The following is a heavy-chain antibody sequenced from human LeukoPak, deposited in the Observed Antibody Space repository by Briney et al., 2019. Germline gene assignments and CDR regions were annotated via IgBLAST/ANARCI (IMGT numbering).Heavy chain of an antibody. CDR2: ISTNSKTI. V-gene: IGHV3-48*04. J-gene: IGHJ4*02. Sequence: GGSLRVSCLTSGITFSRFSMNWVRQAPGKGLEWVAYISTNSKTIYYGDSVKGRFAISRDNAMQSLYLQMNSLRAEDTAVYYCAGGVSYWGRGTLVTVSS. CDR3: AGGVSY. D-gene: IGHD3-16*01. CDR1: GITFSRFS.